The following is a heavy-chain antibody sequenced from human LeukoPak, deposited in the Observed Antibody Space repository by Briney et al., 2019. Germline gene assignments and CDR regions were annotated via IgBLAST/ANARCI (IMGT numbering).Heavy chain of an antibody. J-gene: IGHJ5*02. D-gene: IGHD2-2*01. CDR3: ARVCSSTSCPARFDP. CDR1: GGTFSSYA. V-gene: IGHV1-69*05. CDR2: IIPIFGTA. Sequence: SVKVSCKASGGTFSSYAISWVRQAPGQGLEWMGGIIPIFGTANYAQKFQGRDTITTDESTSTAYMELSSLRSEDTAVYYCARVCSSTSCPARFDPWGQGTLVTVSS.